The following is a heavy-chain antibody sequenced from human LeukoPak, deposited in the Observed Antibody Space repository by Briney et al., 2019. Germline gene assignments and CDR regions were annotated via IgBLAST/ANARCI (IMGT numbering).Heavy chain of an antibody. CDR2: IYCSGST. J-gene: IGHJ4*02. V-gene: IGHV4-34*01. Sequence: SETLSLTCAVYGGSFSGYYWGWIRQPPGKGLEWIGSIYCSGSTYYNPSLKSRVTISVDTSKNQFSLKLSSVTAADTAVYYCARVGYSYGPPRAYYFDYWGQGTLVTVSS. CDR1: GGSFSGYY. CDR3: ARVGYSYGPPRAYYFDY. D-gene: IGHD5-18*01.